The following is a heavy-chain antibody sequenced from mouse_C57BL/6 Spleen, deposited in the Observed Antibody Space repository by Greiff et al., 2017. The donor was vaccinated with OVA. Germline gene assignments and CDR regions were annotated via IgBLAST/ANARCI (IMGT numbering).Heavy chain of an antibody. J-gene: IGHJ2*01. D-gene: IGHD4-1*01. CDR3: ARRLTGTGFDY. CDR1: GFTFSSYG. Sequence: EVKLVESGGDLVKPGGSLKLSCAASGFTFSSYGMSWVRQTPDKRLEWVATISSGGSYTYYPDSVKGRFTISRDNAKNTLYLQMSSLKSEDTAMYYCARRLTGTGFDYWGQGTTLTVSS. V-gene: IGHV5-6*02. CDR2: ISSGGSYT.